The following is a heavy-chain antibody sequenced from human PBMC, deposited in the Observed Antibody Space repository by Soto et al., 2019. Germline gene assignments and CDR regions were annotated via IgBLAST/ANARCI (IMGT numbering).Heavy chain of an antibody. Sequence: QVQLVESGGGLVKPGGSLRLSCAASGFTFSDYYMSWIRQAPGKGLEWVSYISSSGPTMYYADSVKGRFTISRDNAKNSLYLQMNSLRAGGTAVYYWAIAHGGAYVQRWGQGTLVTVSS. D-gene: IGHD3-10*01. V-gene: IGHV3-11*01. CDR1: GFTFSDYY. CDR2: ISSSGPTM. J-gene: IGHJ1*01. CDR3: AIAHGGAYVQR.